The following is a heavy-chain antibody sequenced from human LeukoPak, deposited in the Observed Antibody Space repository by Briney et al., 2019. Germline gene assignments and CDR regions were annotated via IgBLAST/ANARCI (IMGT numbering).Heavy chain of an antibody. J-gene: IGHJ3*02. V-gene: IGHV4-59*01. CDR2: IYYSGST. Sequence: SETLSLTCTVSGRSISSYYWSWIRQPPGKGLEWIGYIYYSGSTNYNPSLKSRVTISVDTSKNQFSLKLSSVTAADTAVYYCARVKVIDAFDIWGQGTMVTVSS. CDR3: ARVKVIDAFDI. D-gene: IGHD3-22*01. CDR1: GRSISSYY.